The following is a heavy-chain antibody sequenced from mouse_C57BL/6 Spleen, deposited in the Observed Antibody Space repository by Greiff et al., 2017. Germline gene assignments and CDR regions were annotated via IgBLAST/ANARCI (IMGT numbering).Heavy chain of an antibody. J-gene: IGHJ1*03. D-gene: IGHD2-10*02. CDR2: IYPGSGNT. Sequence: QVQLKESGPELVKPGASVKISCKASGYSFKSYYIHWVKQRPGQGLEWIGWIYPGSGNTKYTEKFKGKATLTADTSSSTAYMQLSSLTSEDSAVLYCARGYGSWYFDVWGTGTTVTVSS. CDR3: ARGYGSWYFDV. V-gene: IGHV1-66*01. CDR1: GYSFKSYY.